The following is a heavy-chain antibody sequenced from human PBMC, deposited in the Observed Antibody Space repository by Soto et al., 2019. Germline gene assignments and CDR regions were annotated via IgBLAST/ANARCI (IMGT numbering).Heavy chain of an antibody. D-gene: IGHD2-15*01. J-gene: IGHJ5*02. CDR1: GGSISSYY. Sequence: PSETLSLTCTVSGGSISSYYWSWIRQPAGKGLEWIGRIYTSGSTSYNPSLKSRVTMSVDTSKNQFSLKLSSVTAADTAVYYCARLDCSGGSCRFDPWGQGTLVTVSS. CDR3: ARLDCSGGSCRFDP. CDR2: IYTSGST. V-gene: IGHV4-4*07.